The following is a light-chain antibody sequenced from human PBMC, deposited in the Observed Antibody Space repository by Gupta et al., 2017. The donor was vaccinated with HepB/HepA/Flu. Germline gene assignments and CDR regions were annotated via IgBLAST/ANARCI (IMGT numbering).Light chain of an antibody. CDR3: QQDATSPLT. J-gene: IGKJ4*01. CDR1: QSVGANF. V-gene: IGKV3-20*01. CDR2: VAS. Sequence: EIVLTQSPGTLSLSPGERASLSCRASQSVGANFLAWYQQKPGQAPRLLISVASSRATGIPDRFSGSGSGTDFTLTISRLEPEDFAVYYCQQDATSPLTFGGGTKVEIK.